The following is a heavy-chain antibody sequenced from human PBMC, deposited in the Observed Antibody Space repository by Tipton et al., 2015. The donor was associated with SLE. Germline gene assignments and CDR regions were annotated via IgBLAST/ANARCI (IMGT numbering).Heavy chain of an antibody. D-gene: IGHD1-26*01. J-gene: IGHJ3*02. V-gene: IGHV4-34*01. CDR3: AICSGSYYRGAFDI. CDR1: GGSFSGYY. Sequence: TLSLTCAVYGGSFSGYYWSWIRQPPGKGLEWIGEINHSGSTNYNPSLKSRVTISVDTSKNQFSLKLSSVTAADTAVYYCAICSGSYYRGAFDIWGQGTMVPVSS. CDR2: INHSGST.